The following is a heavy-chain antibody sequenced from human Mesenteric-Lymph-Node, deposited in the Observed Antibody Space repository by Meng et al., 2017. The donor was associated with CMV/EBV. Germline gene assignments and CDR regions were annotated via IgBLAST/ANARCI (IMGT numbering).Heavy chain of an antibody. D-gene: IGHD3-3*01. V-gene: IGHV4-4*02. CDR3: ASRMDFWSGYFYY. J-gene: IGHJ4*02. CDR2: VHHSGST. Sequence: SETLSLTCAVSGGSISSDNWWTWVRQTPEKGLEWIGEVHHSGSTNYNPSLKSRVTISVDKSKSQFSLKLFSVTAADTAVYYCASRMDFWSGYFYYWGQGTLVTVSS. CDR1: GGSISSDNW.